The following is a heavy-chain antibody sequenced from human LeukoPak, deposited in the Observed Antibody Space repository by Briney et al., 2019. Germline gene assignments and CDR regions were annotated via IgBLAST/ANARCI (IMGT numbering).Heavy chain of an antibody. Sequence: TGGSLRLSCAASGFTFSSYAMHWVRQAPGKGLEYVSAISSNGGSTYYANSVKGRFTISRDNSKNTLYLQMGSLRAEDMAVYYCARADYKGWFDPWGQGTLVTVSS. V-gene: IGHV3-64*01. CDR1: GFTFSSYA. J-gene: IGHJ5*02. D-gene: IGHD4-11*01. CDR3: ARADYKGWFDP. CDR2: ISSNGGST.